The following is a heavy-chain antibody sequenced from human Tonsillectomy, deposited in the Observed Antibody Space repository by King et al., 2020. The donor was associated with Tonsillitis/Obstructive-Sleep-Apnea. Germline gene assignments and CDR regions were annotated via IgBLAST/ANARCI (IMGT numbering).Heavy chain of an antibody. CDR3: ATMGIQLWLGAFDI. Sequence: QLQESGPGLVKPSETLSLTCTVSGGSISSYYWSWIRQPPGKGLEWIGYIYYSGSTNYNPSLKSRVTISVDTSKNQFSLKLSSVTAADTAVYYCATMGIQLWLGAFDIWCQGTMVTVSS. CDR1: GGSISSYY. V-gene: IGHV4-59*08. D-gene: IGHD5-18*01. CDR2: IYYSGST. J-gene: IGHJ3*02.